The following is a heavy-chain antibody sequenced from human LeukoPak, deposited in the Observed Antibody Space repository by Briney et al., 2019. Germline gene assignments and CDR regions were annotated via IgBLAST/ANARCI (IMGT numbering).Heavy chain of an antibody. CDR3: ARGPLLGGSGSYYVD. J-gene: IGHJ4*02. CDR2: IIPILGIA. CDR1: GGTFSSYA. V-gene: IGHV1-69*04. Sequence: ASVKVSCKASGGTFSSYAISWVRQAPGQGLEWMGRIIPILGIANYAQKSQGRVTITADKSTSTAYMELSSLRSEDTAVYYCARGPLLGGSGSYYVDWGQGTLVTVSS. D-gene: IGHD3-10*01.